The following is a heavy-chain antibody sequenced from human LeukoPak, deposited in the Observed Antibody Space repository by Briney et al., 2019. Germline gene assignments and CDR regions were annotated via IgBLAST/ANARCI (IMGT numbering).Heavy chain of an antibody. J-gene: IGHJ4*02. CDR1: GDTFSNYD. Sequence: ASVKVSCKASGDTFSNYDVTWVRQAPGQGLEWMGRIIPVFDTAKYAQNLQGRVTMTTDESSSTAYMELYSLRSEDTAVYYCALWAEKQLLYFDXXAQEPLAPV. CDR2: IIPVFDTA. D-gene: IGHD6-19*01. CDR3: ALWAEKQLLYFDX. V-gene: IGHV1-69*05.